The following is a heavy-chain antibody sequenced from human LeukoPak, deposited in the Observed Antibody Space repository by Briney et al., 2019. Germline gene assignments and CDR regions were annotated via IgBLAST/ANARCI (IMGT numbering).Heavy chain of an antibody. CDR2: INPSGGST. J-gene: IGHJ4*02. V-gene: IGHV1-46*01. CDR1: GYTFTSYY. D-gene: IGHD3-3*01. Sequence: ASVNVSCKASGYTFTSYYMHWVRQAPGQGLEWMGIINPSGGSTSYAQKFQGRATMTRDTSTTTVYMEVSSLRSEDTAVYYCARGTANFWSGYSSHFDYWGQGTLVTVSS. CDR3: ARGTANFWSGYSSHFDY.